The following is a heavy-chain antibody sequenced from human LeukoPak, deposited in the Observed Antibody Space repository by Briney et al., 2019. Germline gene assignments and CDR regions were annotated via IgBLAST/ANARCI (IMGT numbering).Heavy chain of an antibody. Sequence: SVKVSCKASGGTFSSYAISWVRQAPGQGLEWMGGIIPIFGTVNYAQKFQGRVTITADESTSTAYMELSSLRSEDAAVYYCARGMYYYDSSGYPPSDYWGQGTLVTVSS. CDR3: ARGMYYYDSSGYPPSDY. V-gene: IGHV1-69*13. CDR2: IIPIFGTV. CDR1: GGTFSSYA. D-gene: IGHD3-22*01. J-gene: IGHJ4*02.